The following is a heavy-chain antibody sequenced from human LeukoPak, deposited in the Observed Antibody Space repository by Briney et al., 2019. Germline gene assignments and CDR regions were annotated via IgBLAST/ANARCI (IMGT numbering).Heavy chain of an antibody. J-gene: IGHJ4*02. Sequence: GGSPRLSCAASGLNFSRYWMTWVRQAPGKGLEWVASIKPDGGEKYYVDSVKGRFTISRDNAKNSLYLQMNSLRAEDTAVYYCARPNYYPDYWGQGTLVTVSS. CDR3: ARPNYYPDY. V-gene: IGHV3-7*01. D-gene: IGHD3-10*01. CDR1: GLNFSRYW. CDR2: IKPDGGEK.